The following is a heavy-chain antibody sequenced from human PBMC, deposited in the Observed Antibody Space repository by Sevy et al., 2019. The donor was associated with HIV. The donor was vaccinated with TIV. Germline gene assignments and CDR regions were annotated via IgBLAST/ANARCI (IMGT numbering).Heavy chain of an antibody. V-gene: IGHV3-30*02. CDR3: AVIVVVITPGAFDI. Sequence: GGSLRLSCAASGLTFSSYGMHWVRQAPGKGLEWVAFIRYDGSNKYYADSVKGRFTISRDNSKNTLYLQMNSLRAEDTAVYYCAVIVVVITPGAFDIWGQGTMVTVSS. J-gene: IGHJ3*02. CDR1: GLTFSSYG. D-gene: IGHD3-22*01. CDR2: IRYDGSNK.